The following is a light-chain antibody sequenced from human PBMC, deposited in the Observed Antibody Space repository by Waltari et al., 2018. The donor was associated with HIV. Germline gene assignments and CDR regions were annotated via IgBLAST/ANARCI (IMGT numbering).Light chain of an antibody. Sequence: DIKMAQSPSSLSASVGDRVTISCRASQSITDYLNWYQQKPGKAPKLLIYGASTLESGVPSRFSGSGSWRDFTLTISSLQPEDFATYYCQQSYNMHTFGQGTRLDIK. J-gene: IGKJ2*01. CDR2: GAS. CDR3: QQSYNMHT. V-gene: IGKV1-39*01. CDR1: QSITDY.